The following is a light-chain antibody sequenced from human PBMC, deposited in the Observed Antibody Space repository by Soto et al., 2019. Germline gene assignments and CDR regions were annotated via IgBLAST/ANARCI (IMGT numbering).Light chain of an antibody. Sequence: SYELTQPPSVSVSPGQIATITCSGDDLGGKYAYWYQQKSGQSPVLVIYEDAKRPSGIPERFSGSNSGNTATLTISGTQTVDEADYYCQSWDSDAALVFGTGTKLTVL. V-gene: IGLV3-1*01. CDR1: DLGGKY. J-gene: IGLJ1*01. CDR3: QSWDSDAALV. CDR2: EDA.